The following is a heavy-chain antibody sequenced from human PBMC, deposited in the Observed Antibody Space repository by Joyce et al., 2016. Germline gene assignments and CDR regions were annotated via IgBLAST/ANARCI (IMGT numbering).Heavy chain of an antibody. CDR3: AKDPLAGNSFPEYFQY. CDR1: GFTFDKYA. CDR2: ISASGGRT. Sequence: EVQLLESGGGLMQPGGSLRLSCAASGFTFDKYAMGWVRQAPGKGLEWGSTISASGGRTYYADSVKGRLAISRDNSKNTLYLQMSGLRADDTAVYYCAKDPLAGNSFPEYFQYWGQGSLVIVSS. D-gene: IGHD4-23*01. J-gene: IGHJ1*01. V-gene: IGHV3-23*01.